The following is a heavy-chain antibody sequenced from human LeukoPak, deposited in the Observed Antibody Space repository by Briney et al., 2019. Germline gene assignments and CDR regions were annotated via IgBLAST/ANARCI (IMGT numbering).Heavy chain of an antibody. Sequence: ASVKVSCKASGGTFSSYAISWVRQAPGQGLEWMGWISAYNGNTNYAQKLQGRVTMTTDTSTSTAYMELRSLRSDDTAVYYCARTVVPAASYYYYMDVWGKGTTVTVSS. D-gene: IGHD2-2*01. CDR1: GGTFSSYA. J-gene: IGHJ6*03. CDR3: ARTVVPAASYYYYMDV. CDR2: ISAYNGNT. V-gene: IGHV1-18*01.